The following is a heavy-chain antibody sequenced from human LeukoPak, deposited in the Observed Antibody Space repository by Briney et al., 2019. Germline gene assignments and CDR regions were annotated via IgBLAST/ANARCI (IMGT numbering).Heavy chain of an antibody. CDR1: GFTFSSYW. J-gene: IGHJ4*02. D-gene: IGHD3-22*01. CDR3: ARPYGPYDSSGLLDY. Sequence: GGSLRLSCAASGFTFSSYWMHWVRQAPGKGLVWVLRINSDGSSTSYADSVKGRFTISRDNAKNTLYLQMNSLRAEDTAVYYCARPYGPYDSSGLLDYWGQGTLSPSPQ. CDR2: INSDGSST. V-gene: IGHV3-74*01.